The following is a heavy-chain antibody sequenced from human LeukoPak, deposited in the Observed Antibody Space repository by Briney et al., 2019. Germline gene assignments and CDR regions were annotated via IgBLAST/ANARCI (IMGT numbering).Heavy chain of an antibody. CDR2: FYHTGST. Sequence: SETLSLTCTVSGGTIRTLYWSWIRQTPGKGLEWIGYFYHTGSTNYNPSLKSRVTISVDTSKNQFSLKLSSVTAADTAVYYCARGLRFLEWLPPYGMDVWGQGTTVTVSS. CDR3: ARGLRFLEWLPPYGMDV. D-gene: IGHD3-3*01. J-gene: IGHJ6*02. V-gene: IGHV4-59*11. CDR1: GGTIRTLY.